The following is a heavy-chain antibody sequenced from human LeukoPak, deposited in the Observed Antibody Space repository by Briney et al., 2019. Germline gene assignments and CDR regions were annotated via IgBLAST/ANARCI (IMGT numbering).Heavy chain of an antibody. CDR1: GYTFSSYG. Sequence: ASVKVSCKTSGYTFSSYGISWVRQAPGQGLEWMGWIGGYNTDTNSAQKLQGRVTMTTDTSTNTAYMELRNLRSDDTAVYYCAGDLRFSTSCYVDYWGQGTLVTVSS. V-gene: IGHV1-18*01. D-gene: IGHD2-2*01. CDR2: IGGYNTDT. J-gene: IGHJ4*02. CDR3: AGDLRFSTSCYVDY.